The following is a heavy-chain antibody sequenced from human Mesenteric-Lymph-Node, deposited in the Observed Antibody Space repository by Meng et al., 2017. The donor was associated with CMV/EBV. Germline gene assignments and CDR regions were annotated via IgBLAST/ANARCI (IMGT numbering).Heavy chain of an antibody. CDR1: GGSFSGYY. J-gene: IGHJ4*02. CDR2: INHSGST. D-gene: IGHD4-23*01. V-gene: IGHV4-34*01. Sequence: EWAAELFKLSGPLSLTCAVYGGSFSGYYWSWIRQPPGKGLEWIGEINHSGSTNYNPSLKSRVTISVDTSKNQFSLKLSSVTAADTAVYYCARHQRWLKSEGGFNYWGQGTLVTVSS. CDR3: ARHQRWLKSEGGFNY.